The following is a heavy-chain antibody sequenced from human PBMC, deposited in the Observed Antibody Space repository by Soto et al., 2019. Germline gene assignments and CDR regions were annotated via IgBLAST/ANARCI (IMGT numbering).Heavy chain of an antibody. CDR3: AKVYSSGWYSGLNWFDP. CDR2: ISGSGGST. CDR1: GFTFSSYA. J-gene: IGHJ5*02. V-gene: IGHV3-23*01. Sequence: EVQLLESGGGLVQPGGSLRLSCAASGFTFSSYAMSWVRQAPGMGLEWVSAISGSGGSTYYADSVKGRFTISRDNSKNTLYLQMNSLRAEDTAVYYCAKVYSSGWYSGLNWFDPWGQGTLVTVSS. D-gene: IGHD6-19*01.